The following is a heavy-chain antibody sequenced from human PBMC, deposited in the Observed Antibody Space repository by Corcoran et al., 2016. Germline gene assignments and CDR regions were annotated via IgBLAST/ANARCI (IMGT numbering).Heavy chain of an antibody. J-gene: IGHJ4*02. CDR3: ARGDLLKYYDYVWGSYRPFFDY. V-gene: IGHV1-18*01. Sequence: QVQLVQSGAEVKKPGASVKVSCKASGYTFTSYGISWVRQAPGQGLEWMGWISAYNGNTNYAQKLQGRVTMTPDTSTSTTYMELRSLRSDDTAVYYCARGDLLKYYDYVWGSYRPFFDYWGQGTLVTVSS. D-gene: IGHD3-16*02. CDR1: GYTFTSYG. CDR2: ISAYNGNT.